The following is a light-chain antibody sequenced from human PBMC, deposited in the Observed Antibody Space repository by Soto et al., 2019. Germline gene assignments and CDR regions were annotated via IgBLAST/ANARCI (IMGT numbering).Light chain of an antibody. V-gene: IGLV2-11*01. Sequence: QSALTQPRSVSGSPGQSVTISCTGTSSDVGGYNYVSWYQQHPGKAPKLMIYDVSKRPSGVPDRFSGSKSGNTASLTISGLQAEDEADNYCCSYAGSYTFEVFGGVTKLTVL. CDR3: CSYAGSYTFEV. CDR1: SSDVGGYNY. CDR2: DVS. J-gene: IGLJ2*01.